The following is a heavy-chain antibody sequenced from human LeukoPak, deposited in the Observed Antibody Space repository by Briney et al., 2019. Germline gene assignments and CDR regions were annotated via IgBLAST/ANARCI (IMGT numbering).Heavy chain of an antibody. D-gene: IGHD6-6*01. Sequence: PSETLSLTCTVSGYSISSSSYYWGWIRQPPGKGLEWIGSIYYSGSTYYNPSLKSRVTISVDTSKNQFSLKLSSVTAADTAVYYCARVCLAARHAGDYYYMDVWGKGTTVTVSS. CDR3: ARVCLAARHAGDYYYMDV. CDR2: IYYSGST. J-gene: IGHJ6*03. V-gene: IGHV4-39*07. CDR1: GYSISSSSYY.